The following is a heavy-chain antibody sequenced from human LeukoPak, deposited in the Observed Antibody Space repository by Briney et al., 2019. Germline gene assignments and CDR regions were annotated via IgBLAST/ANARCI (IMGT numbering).Heavy chain of an antibody. J-gene: IGHJ5*02. V-gene: IGHV4-30-4*01. CDR3: ARPYYYDSRIDP. CDR1: GGSISSGDYY. CDR2: MYYSGST. D-gene: IGHD3-22*01. Sequence: PSETLSLTCTVSGGSISSGDYYWSWIRQPPGKGLEWIACMYYSGSTYYNPSLKSRVTMSADTSKNQLSLKLSSVTAADTAVYYCARPYYYDSRIDPWGQGILVTVSS.